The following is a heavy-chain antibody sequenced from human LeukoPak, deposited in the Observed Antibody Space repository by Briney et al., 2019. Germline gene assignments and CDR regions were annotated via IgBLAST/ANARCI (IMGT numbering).Heavy chain of an antibody. CDR1: GGSISSYY. CDR3: ATDGSPSQFDP. Sequence: SETLSLTCTVSGGSISSYYWSWIRQPPGKGLEWIGYIYYSGSTNYNPSLKSRVTISVDTSKNQFSLKLSSVTAADTAVYYCATDGSPSQFDPWGQGTLVTVSS. V-gene: IGHV4-59*01. CDR2: IYYSGST. J-gene: IGHJ5*02.